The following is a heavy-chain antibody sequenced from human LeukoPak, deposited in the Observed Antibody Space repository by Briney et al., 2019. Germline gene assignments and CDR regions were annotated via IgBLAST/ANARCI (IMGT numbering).Heavy chain of an antibody. CDR3: ASSPGYYFDY. CDR2: VYYTGSA. D-gene: IGHD3-10*01. V-gene: IGHV4-59*08. J-gene: IGHJ4*02. CDR1: GGSISSYY. Sequence: SETLSLTCTVSGGSISSYYWSWIRQPPGKGLEWIGYVYYTGSANYNPSLTSRVSISVDTSRNQVSLKVSSVSAADTAVYYCASSPGYYFDYWGQGTLVTVSS.